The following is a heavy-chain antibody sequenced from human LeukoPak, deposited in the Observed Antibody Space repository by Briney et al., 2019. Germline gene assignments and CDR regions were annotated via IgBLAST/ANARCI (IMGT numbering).Heavy chain of an antibody. Sequence: GGSLRLSCAASGFTFSSYSMNWVRQAPGKGLEWVSYISSSSSTIYYADSVKGRFTISRDNAKNSLYLQMNSLRAEDTAVYYCARDLRYGSGSYWGQGTLVTVSS. J-gene: IGHJ4*02. CDR2: ISSSSSTI. CDR1: GFTFSSYS. V-gene: IGHV3-48*04. CDR3: ARDLRYGSGSY. D-gene: IGHD3-10*01.